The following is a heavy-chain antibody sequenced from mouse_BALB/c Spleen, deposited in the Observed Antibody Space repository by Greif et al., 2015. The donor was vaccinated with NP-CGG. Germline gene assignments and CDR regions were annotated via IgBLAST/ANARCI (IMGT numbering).Heavy chain of an antibody. D-gene: IGHD2-4*01. CDR1: GYASSSYW. CDR3: ARYDYDYYAMDY. V-gene: IGHV1-80*01. CDR2: IYPGDGDT. Sequence: VQLQHSGAELVRPGSSVKISCKASGYASSSYWMNWVKQRPGQGLEWIGQIYPGDGDTNYNGKFKGKATLTADKSSSTAYMQLSSLTSEDSAVYFCARYDYDYYAMDYWGQGTSVTVSS. J-gene: IGHJ4*01.